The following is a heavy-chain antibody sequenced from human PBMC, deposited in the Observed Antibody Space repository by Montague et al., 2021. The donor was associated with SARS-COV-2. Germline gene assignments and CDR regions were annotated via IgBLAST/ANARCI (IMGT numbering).Heavy chain of an antibody. CDR3: ACGEITTRGLIYYYGMDV. D-gene: IGHD4-11*01. V-gene: IGHV4-34*01. CDR1: GGSFNHYY. J-gene: IGHJ6*02. CDR2: VNHSGGT. Sequence: SETLSLTCAVYGGSFNHYYWTWIRQAPGKGLEWIGEVNHSGGTNYNPSLKSRVTISVDTSKNQFSLKLSSVTAADTAVYYCACGEITTRGLIYYYGMDVWGQGTTVTVSS.